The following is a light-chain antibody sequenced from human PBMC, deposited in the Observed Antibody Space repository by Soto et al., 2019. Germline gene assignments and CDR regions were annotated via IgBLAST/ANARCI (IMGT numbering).Light chain of an antibody. CDR1: SSDIGAFNY. J-gene: IGLJ1*01. CDR3: MSYTSSTAYV. V-gene: IGLV2-14*01. Sequence: QSALTQPASVSGSPGQSITISCTGTSSDIGAFNYVSWYQHHPGKAPKLIIYKVNIRPSGISYRFSGSKSGNTASLTISGLQDEDEADYHCMSYTSSTAYVFGTGTKLTVL. CDR2: KVN.